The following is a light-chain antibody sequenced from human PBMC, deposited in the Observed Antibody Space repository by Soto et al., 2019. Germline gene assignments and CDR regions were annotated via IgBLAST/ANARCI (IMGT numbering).Light chain of an antibody. J-gene: IGLJ2*01. V-gene: IGLV2-8*01. CDR3: SSYAGSNTHVV. Sequence: QSVLTQPPSASGSPGQSVTISCTGTSSDVGGYNYVSWYQQHPGKAPKLMIYEVSKRPSGVPDRFSGSKSGNTASLTVSGLQAEDEGDYYCSSYAGSNTHVVFGGGTQLTVL. CDR2: EVS. CDR1: SSDVGGYNY.